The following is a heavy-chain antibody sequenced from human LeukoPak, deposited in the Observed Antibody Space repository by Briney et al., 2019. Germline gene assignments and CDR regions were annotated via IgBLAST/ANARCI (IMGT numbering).Heavy chain of an antibody. CDR2: IKQDGSEK. D-gene: IGHD3-22*01. CDR3: AAAMDSSGYYYFDY. J-gene: IGHJ4*02. CDR1: GFTFSSYW. Sequence: QAGGSLRLSCAASGFTFSSYWMSWVRQAPGKGLEWVANIKQDGSEKYYVDSVKGRFTISRDNAKNSLYLQMNSLRAGDTAVYYCAAAMDSSGYYYFDYWGQGTLVTVSS. V-gene: IGHV3-7*01.